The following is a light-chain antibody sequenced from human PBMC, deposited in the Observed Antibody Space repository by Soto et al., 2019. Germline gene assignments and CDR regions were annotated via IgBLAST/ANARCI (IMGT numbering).Light chain of an antibody. Sequence: QSVLTQPASVSGSPGQSITISCTGTSSDVGGYNYVSWYQQHPGKAPKLMIYEVNNRPSGVSYRFSGSKSDNTASLTISGLQAEDEADYYCSSYTSSTSYVFGTGTKLTVL. CDR1: SSDVGGYNY. CDR2: EVN. J-gene: IGLJ1*01. CDR3: SSYTSSTSYV. V-gene: IGLV2-14*01.